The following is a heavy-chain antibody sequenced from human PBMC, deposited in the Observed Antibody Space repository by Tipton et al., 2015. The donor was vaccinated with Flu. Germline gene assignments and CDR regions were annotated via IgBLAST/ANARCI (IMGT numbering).Heavy chain of an antibody. V-gene: IGHV4-38-2*02. D-gene: IGHD6-19*01. CDR1: GDSISSYY. CDR3: ARGPEQWLVNPHYFDY. Sequence: TLSLTCTVSGDSISSYYWGWIRQPPGKGLEWIGSIYHSGSTYYNPSLKSRVTISVDTSKNQFSLKLSSVTAADTAVYHCARGPEQWLVNPHYFDYWGQGTLVTVSS. J-gene: IGHJ4*02. CDR2: IYHSGST.